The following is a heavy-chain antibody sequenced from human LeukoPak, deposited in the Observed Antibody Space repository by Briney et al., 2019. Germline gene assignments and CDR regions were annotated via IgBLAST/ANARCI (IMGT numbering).Heavy chain of an antibody. CDR1: GFTFSSYA. CDR3: AKNNAVAGIFDY. V-gene: IGHV3-23*01. J-gene: IGHJ4*02. Sequence: GGSLRLSCAASGFTFSSYAMSWVRQAPGKGLEWVSAISGSGGSTYYADSVKGRFIIPRDNSKNTLYLQMNSLRAEDTAVYYCAKNNAVAGIFDYWGQGTLVTVSS. CDR2: ISGSGGST. D-gene: IGHD6-19*01.